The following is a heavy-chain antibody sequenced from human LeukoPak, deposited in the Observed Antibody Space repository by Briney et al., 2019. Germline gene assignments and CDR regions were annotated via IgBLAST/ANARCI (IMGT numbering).Heavy chain of an antibody. Sequence: PSETLSLTCTVSGVSISSYYWSWIRQPPGKGLEWIGYISYSGSTNYNPTLKSRVTMSVDTSKNQFSLKLSSVTAADTAVYYCARHPSYYDRIDYWGQGTLVTVSS. CDR3: ARHPSYYDRIDY. CDR2: ISYSGST. J-gene: IGHJ4*02. V-gene: IGHV4-59*08. CDR1: GVSISSYY. D-gene: IGHD3-22*01.